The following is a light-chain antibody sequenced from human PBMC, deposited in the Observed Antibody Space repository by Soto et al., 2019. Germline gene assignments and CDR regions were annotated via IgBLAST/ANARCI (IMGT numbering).Light chain of an antibody. CDR1: QSVLYSSNNKNY. J-gene: IGKJ4*01. CDR2: WAS. CDR3: QQYYSTPLT. Sequence: DIVMTQSPDSLAVSLGERATINCKSSQSVLYSSNNKNYLAWYQQKPGQPPKLLIYWASIRESGVPDRFSGSGSGTDFTLTISSLQAEDVAVYYCQQYYSTPLTFCGGPRWRSN. V-gene: IGKV4-1*01.